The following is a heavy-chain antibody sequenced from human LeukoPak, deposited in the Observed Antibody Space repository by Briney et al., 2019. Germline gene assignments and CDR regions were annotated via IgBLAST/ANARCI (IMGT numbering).Heavy chain of an antibody. V-gene: IGHV3-23*01. Sequence: GGSLRLSCAGSGFTFNNYAMSWVRQAPGKGLEWVSAISGSGDGSYFAGSVKGRFTISRDNSKNTLYLQMNSLRAEDTAVYYCARRAGAYSHPYDYWGQGTLVTVSS. CDR1: GFTFNNYA. D-gene: IGHD4/OR15-4a*01. CDR2: ISGSGDGS. J-gene: IGHJ4*02. CDR3: ARRAGAYSHPYDY.